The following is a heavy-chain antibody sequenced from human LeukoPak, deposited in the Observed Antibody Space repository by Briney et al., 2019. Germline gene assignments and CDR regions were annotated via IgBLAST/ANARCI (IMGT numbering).Heavy chain of an antibody. CDR1: GGSISSSSYY. Sequence: SETLSLTCTVSGGSISSSSYYWGWIRQPPGKGLEWIGSIYYSGSTYYNPSLKSRVTISVDTSKNQFSLKLSSVTTADTAVYYCARDRVTIFGVEGGFDYWGQGTLVTVSS. CDR2: IYYSGST. J-gene: IGHJ4*02. D-gene: IGHD3-3*01. CDR3: ARDRVTIFGVEGGFDY. V-gene: IGHV4-39*02.